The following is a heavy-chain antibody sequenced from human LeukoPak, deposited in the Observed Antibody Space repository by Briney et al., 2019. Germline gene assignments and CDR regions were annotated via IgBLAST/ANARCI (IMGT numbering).Heavy chain of an antibody. V-gene: IGHV3-20*04. Sequence: GGSLRLSCAPSGFTFVDYGLSWVRRAPGKGLEWLCAINYNGGITDYADSVKGRFTISRDNAKSSLYLRMDSLRAEDTALYYCARDRLGPSFSVSHFDLWGQGTLVTVSS. CDR2: INYNGGIT. D-gene: IGHD3-3*02. J-gene: IGHJ4*02. CDR1: GFTFVDYG. CDR3: ARDRLGPSFSVSHFDL.